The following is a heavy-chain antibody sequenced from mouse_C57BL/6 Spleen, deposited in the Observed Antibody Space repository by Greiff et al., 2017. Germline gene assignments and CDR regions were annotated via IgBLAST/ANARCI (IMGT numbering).Heavy chain of an antibody. CDR1: GYTFTDYE. CDR3: TSPHIYDGYYEDY. J-gene: IGHJ2*01. D-gene: IGHD2-3*01. Sequence: QVHVKQSGAELVRPGASVTLSCKASGYTFTDYEMHWVKQTPVHGLEWIGAIDPETGGTAYNQKFKGKAILTADKSSSTAYMELRSLTSEDSAVXYCTSPHIYDGYYEDYWGQGTTLTVSS. CDR2: IDPETGGT. V-gene: IGHV1-15*01.